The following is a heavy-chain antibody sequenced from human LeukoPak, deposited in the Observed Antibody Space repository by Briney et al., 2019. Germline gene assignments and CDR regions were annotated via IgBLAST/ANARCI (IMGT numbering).Heavy chain of an antibody. CDR1: GFTVSSNF. V-gene: IGHV3-53*01. CDR3: TRGGGGSFPHY. Sequence: GGSLRLSCAASGFTVSSNFLSWVRQPPGKGQEWVSDNSGGSTYYADSVKGRFTISRDNSKNTLYLQMNSLRAEDTAVYYCTRGGGGSFPHYWGQGTLVTVSS. D-gene: IGHD2-21*01. J-gene: IGHJ4*02. CDR2: NSGGST.